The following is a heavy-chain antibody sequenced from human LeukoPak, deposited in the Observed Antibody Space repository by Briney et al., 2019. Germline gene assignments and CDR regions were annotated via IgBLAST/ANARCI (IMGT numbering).Heavy chain of an antibody. CDR2: VYPGNSFT. Sequence: GESLKISCKGSGYSFTSYWIGWVRQMPGKGLEWMGIVYPGNSFTRYSPSFQGQVTISADESVNTAYLQWSSLKASDTAIYYCAREGTYIGSHTHDYWGQGTPVTVSS. D-gene: IGHD2-15*01. CDR3: AREGTYIGSHTHDY. J-gene: IGHJ4*02. CDR1: GYSFTSYW. V-gene: IGHV5-51*01.